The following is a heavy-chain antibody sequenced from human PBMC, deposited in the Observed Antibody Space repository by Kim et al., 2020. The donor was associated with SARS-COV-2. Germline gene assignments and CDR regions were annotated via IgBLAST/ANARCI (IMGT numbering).Heavy chain of an antibody. J-gene: IGHJ2*01. CDR1: GGTFSSYA. CDR3: AREPTVTRYWYFDL. CDR2: IIPIFGTA. D-gene: IGHD4-17*01. Sequence: SVKVSCKASGGTFSSYAISWVRQAPGQGLEWMGGIIPIFGTANYAQKFQGRVTITADKSTSTAYMELSSLRSEDTAVYYCAREPTVTRYWYFDLWGRGTLVTVSS. V-gene: IGHV1-69*06.